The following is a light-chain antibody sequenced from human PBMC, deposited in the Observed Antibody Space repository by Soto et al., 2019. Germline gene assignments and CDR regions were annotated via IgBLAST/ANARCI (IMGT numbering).Light chain of an antibody. CDR3: QPSGSPPLLL. J-gene: IGKJ3*01. Sequence: EIVLMQSPGTLSLSPGERATLSCRASQSLASNYLAWYQQKPGQAPRLLIYRTSIRATGIPDRFTGSGSGTDFTLSIRRLEPEDFSVYYCQPSGSPPLLLFGPGP. CDR2: RTS. CDR1: QSLASNY. V-gene: IGKV3-20*01.